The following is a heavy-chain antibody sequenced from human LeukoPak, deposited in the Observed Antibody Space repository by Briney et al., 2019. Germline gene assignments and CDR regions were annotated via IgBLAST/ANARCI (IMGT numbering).Heavy chain of an antibody. CDR1: GGSFSGYY. J-gene: IGHJ4*02. D-gene: IGHD3-9*01. V-gene: IGHV4-34*01. Sequence: PSETLSLTCAVYGGSFSGYYWSWIRQPPGKGLEWIGEINHSGSTNYNPSLKSRVTISVDTTKNQFSLKLSSVTAADTAVYYCARRIVRYFDWLSTTLDYWGQGTLVTVSS. CDR3: ARRIVRYFDWLSTTLDY. CDR2: INHSGST.